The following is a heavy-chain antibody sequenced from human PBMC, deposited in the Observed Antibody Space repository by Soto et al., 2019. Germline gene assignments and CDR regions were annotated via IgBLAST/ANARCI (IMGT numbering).Heavy chain of an antibody. CDR2: IDPSDSYT. D-gene: IGHD5-12*01. CDR1: GYSFTSYW. CDR3: AGQGVDYYYYGMDV. V-gene: IGHV5-10-1*01. J-gene: IGHJ6*02. Sequence: GESLKISCKGSGYSFTSYWISWVRQMPGKGLEWMGRIDPSDSYTNYSPPFQGHVTISADKSISTAYLQWSSLKASDTAMYYCAGQGVDYYYYGMDVWGQGTTVTVSS.